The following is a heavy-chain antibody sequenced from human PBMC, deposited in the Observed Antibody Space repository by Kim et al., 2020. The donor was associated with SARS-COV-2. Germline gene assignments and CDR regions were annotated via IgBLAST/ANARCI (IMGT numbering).Heavy chain of an antibody. CDR2: ISWNSGNI. CDR3: VNDQGRIAPAGSFDY. J-gene: IGHJ4*01. V-gene: IGHV3-9*01. Sequence: GGSLRLSCAASGFTFGDYAMHWVRQAPGKGLEWVSGISWNSGNIGYADSVKGRFTISRDNAKNSLYLQMNSLSAEDTAFYYCVNDQGRIAPAGSFDYWGQGTLVTVSS. CDR1: GFTFGDYA. D-gene: IGHD6-13*01.